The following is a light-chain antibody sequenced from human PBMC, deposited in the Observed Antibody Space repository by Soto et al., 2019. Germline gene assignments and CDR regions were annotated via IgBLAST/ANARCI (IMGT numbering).Light chain of an antibody. V-gene: IGKV3-15*01. CDR1: QTVYSN. CDR3: QQYGSSPFT. Sequence: EVVMTQSPVTLSVSPGETATLSCRASQTVYSNLAWYQQKPGQAPRLLIHAASTRASGVPARFSGSGSGTEFTLTISSLQSEDFALYFCQQYGSSPFTFGPGTTLEIK. J-gene: IGKJ3*01. CDR2: AAS.